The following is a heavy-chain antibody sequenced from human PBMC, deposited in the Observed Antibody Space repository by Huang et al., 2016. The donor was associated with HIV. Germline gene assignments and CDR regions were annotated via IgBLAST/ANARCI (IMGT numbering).Heavy chain of an antibody. D-gene: IGHD4-17*01. J-gene: IGHJ4*02. CDR1: GYTFTNYA. V-gene: IGHV1-8*02. Sequence: QVHLVQSGAEVKKPGASVKVSCKASGYTFTNYALNWVRQAPGRGLGGMGGMNPNTGNTGFAQSFQGRVTMTRKTSITTAYMELTSLTSEDTAVYYCARSAYGDLDYWGLGTLVSVSS. CDR3: ARSAYGDLDY. CDR2: MNPNTGNT.